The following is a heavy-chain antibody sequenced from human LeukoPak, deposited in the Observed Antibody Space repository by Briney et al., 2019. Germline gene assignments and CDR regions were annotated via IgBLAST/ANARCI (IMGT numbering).Heavy chain of an antibody. D-gene: IGHD5-18*01. CDR2: IIPMFGKS. CDR3: ARSRGNVDTTMGVPFDY. V-gene: IGHV1-69*06. CDR1: GYRFTSYA. J-gene: IGHJ4*02. Sequence: ASVKVSCKASGYRFTSYAMNWVRQAPGQGLEWMGGIIPMFGKSNYAQKFRGRVTITADKSTSTAYMELSSLRSEDTALYFCARSRGNVDTTMGVPFDYWGQGTLVTVTS.